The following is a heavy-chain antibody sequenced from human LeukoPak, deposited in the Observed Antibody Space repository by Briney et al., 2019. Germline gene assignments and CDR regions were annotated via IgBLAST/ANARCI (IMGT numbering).Heavy chain of an antibody. V-gene: IGHV5-10-1*01. D-gene: IGHD3-10*01. Sequence: GESLKICCKGSGYSLTSYWISWVRQMPGKGLEWMGRIDPSDSYTDYSPSFQGHVTISTDKSISTAYLQWSSLKASDIAMYYCASAYDSGLPGTDDIWGQGTMVTVSS. CDR1: GYSLTSYW. CDR3: ASAYDSGLPGTDDI. J-gene: IGHJ3*02. CDR2: IDPSDSYT.